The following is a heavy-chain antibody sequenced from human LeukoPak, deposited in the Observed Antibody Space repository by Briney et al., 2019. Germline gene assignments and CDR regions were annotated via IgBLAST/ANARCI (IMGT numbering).Heavy chain of an antibody. Sequence: PGRSLSPSCAASGFTFSSYWMHCVRHAPGKWLVWVSRIVSDGRSTTYAASVRGRFTGSRDNAKSTLLLQMNSLTPTDTAAQYCVRDIGTPPVYWGQGALVTVSS. CDR3: VRDIGTPPVY. D-gene: IGHD2-15*01. CDR1: GFTFSSYW. V-gene: IGHV3-74*01. CDR2: IVSDGRST. J-gene: IGHJ4*02.